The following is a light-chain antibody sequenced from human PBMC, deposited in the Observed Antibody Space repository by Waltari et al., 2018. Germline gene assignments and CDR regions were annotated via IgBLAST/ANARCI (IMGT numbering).Light chain of an antibody. CDR3: CSYAGRYNLV. J-gene: IGLJ2*01. V-gene: IGLV2-11*01. CDR2: VVT. CDR1: TSDVGSYNF. Sequence: QSALTQPRSVSGSPGPSVTISCTGTTSDVGSYNFVSWYQQHPGKAPKLRIYVVTKRPSGVPDRFSGSKSGNTASLTISGLQAEDEADYYCCSYAGRYNLVFGGGTMLTVL.